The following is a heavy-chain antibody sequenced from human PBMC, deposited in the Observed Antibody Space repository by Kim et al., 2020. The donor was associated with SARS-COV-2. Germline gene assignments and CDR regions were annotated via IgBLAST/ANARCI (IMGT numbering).Heavy chain of an antibody. J-gene: IGHJ6*02. CDR2: IIPIFGTA. D-gene: IGHD2-15*01. V-gene: IGHV1-69*13. Sequence: SVKVSCKASGGTFSSYAISWVRQAPGQGLEWMGGIIPIFGTANYAQKFQGRVTITADESTSTAYMELSSLRSEDTAVYYCAREGDIGNYYYGMDVWGQGTTVTVSS. CDR1: GGTFSSYA. CDR3: AREGDIGNYYYGMDV.